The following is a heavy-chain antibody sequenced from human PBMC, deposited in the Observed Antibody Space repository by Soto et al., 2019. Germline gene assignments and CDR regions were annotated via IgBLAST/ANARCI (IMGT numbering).Heavy chain of an antibody. J-gene: IGHJ6*01. D-gene: IGHD2-21*02. V-gene: IGHV4-4*02. CDR3: ARDVWGASCGGDCYSRGIYYYYGMDV. Sequence: QVQLQESGPGLVKPSGTLSLTCAVSGGSISSSNWWSWVRPPPGKGLEWIGEIYHSGSTNYNPSLKSRVTISVDKSKNQFSLKLSSVTAADTAVDYCARDVWGASCGGDCYSRGIYYYYGMDVW. CDR2: IYHSGST. CDR1: GGSISSSNW.